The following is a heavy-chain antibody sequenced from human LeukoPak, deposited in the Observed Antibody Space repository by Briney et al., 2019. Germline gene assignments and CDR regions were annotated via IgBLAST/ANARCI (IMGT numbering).Heavy chain of an antibody. D-gene: IGHD6-13*01. Sequence: PGGSLRLSCAASGFTFSTYSMNWVRQAPGKGLEWVSYISSSSSTTYYADSVKGRFTISRDNAKNSLYLQMNSLRAEDTAVYYCARGAAAGTSRFDYWGQGTLVTVSS. V-gene: IGHV3-48*01. J-gene: IGHJ4*02. CDR3: ARGAAAGTSRFDY. CDR2: ISSSSSTT. CDR1: GFTFSTYS.